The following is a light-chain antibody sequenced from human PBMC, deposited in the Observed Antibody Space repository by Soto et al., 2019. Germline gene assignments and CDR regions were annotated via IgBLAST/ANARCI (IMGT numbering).Light chain of an antibody. Sequence: VIWMTQSPSLLSASTVYRVTISCRMSQVISSYLAWYQQKPGKAPELLIFDASSLESGTPSRFSGRRSGTQFTLTINGLQPDDFATYYCLQHNRDPRTFGQGTKVDIK. J-gene: IGKJ1*01. CDR1: QVISSY. CDR3: LQHNRDPRT. V-gene: IGKV1D-8*03. CDR2: DAS.